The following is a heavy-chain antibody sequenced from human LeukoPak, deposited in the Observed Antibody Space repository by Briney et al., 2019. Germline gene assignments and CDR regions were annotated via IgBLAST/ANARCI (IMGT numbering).Heavy chain of an antibody. D-gene: IGHD3-10*01. CDR3: ARDGPAQMVDFDY. CDR1: GYPFTGYY. J-gene: IGHJ4*02. CDR2: INPNSGGT. V-gene: IGHV1-2*02. Sequence: ASVKVSCKASGYPFTGYYMHWVRQAPGQGLEWMAWINPNSGGTNYAQKFQGRVTVTRDTSISTAYMELSRLRPDDTAVYYCARDGPAQMVDFDYWGQGTLVTVSS.